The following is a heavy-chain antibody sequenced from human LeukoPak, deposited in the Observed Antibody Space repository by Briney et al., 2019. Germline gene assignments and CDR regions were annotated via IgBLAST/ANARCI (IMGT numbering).Heavy chain of an antibody. CDR1: GFTFSSYA. CDR3: AKVNGWFGDFDY. V-gene: IGHV3-23*01. Sequence: GALRLSCAASGFTFSSYAMNWVRQAPGKGLEWVSGISGSGDTTHYAESVKGRFTISRDNSKNTLYLQMNSLRAEDTAVYYCAKVNGWFGDFDYWGQGTLVTVPS. J-gene: IGHJ4*02. D-gene: IGHD3-10*01. CDR2: ISGSGDTT.